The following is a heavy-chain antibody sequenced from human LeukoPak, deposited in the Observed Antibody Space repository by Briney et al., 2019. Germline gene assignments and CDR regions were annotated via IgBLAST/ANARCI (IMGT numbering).Heavy chain of an antibody. V-gene: IGHV3-48*03. CDR3: ARTKSWAGAFDI. Sequence: QSGGSLRLSCAGSGFTFSSYEMNWVRQAPGKGLEWDSYISIIGTTIFYADSVKGRFTISRDNAKNSLYLQMDSLRAEDTAVYYCARTKSWAGAFDIWGQGTMVTVSS. CDR2: ISIIGTTI. CDR1: GFTFSSYE. J-gene: IGHJ3*02. D-gene: IGHD1-26*01.